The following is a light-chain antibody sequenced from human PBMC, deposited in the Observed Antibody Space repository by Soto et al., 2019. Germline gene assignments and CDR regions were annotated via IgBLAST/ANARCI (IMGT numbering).Light chain of an antibody. CDR2: EVS. CDR1: SSDVGGYNY. CDR3: SSYAGINNWV. Sequence: QSALTQPPSASGSPGQSVTISCTGTSSDVGGYNYVSWYQQHPGKAPKLMIYEVSKRPSGVPDRFSGSKSGNKASLTVSGLQAEDEADYYCSSYAGINNWVFGGGTKLTVL. J-gene: IGLJ3*02. V-gene: IGLV2-8*01.